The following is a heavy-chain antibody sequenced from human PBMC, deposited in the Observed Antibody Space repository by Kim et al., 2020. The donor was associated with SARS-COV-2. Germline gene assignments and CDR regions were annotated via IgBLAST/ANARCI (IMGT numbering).Heavy chain of an antibody. Sequence: GGSLRLSCAASGFTFSSYAMSWVRQAPGKGLEWVSAISGRGDLTYYTDSVKGRFTISRDNSKNTLYLQMNSLSVEDTAVYYCAKRLVVAGQKADDYWGQGTLVTVSS. D-gene: IGHD6-19*01. CDR2: ISGRGDLT. J-gene: IGHJ4*02. CDR3: AKRLVVAGQKADDY. CDR1: GFTFSSYA. V-gene: IGHV3-23*01.